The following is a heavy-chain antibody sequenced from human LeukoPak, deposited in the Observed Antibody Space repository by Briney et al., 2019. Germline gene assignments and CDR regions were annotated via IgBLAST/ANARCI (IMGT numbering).Heavy chain of an antibody. CDR1: GFTFSSYW. D-gene: IGHD6-19*01. CDR3: ARDAVVAVAGMYYFDY. J-gene: IGHJ4*02. Sequence: PGVSLRLSCAASGFTFSSYWMSWVRQAPGKGLEWVANIKQGGSEKYYVDSVKGRFTISRDNAKNSLYLQMNSLRAEDTAVYYCARDAVVAVAGMYYFDYWGQGTLVTVSS. V-gene: IGHV3-7*01. CDR2: IKQGGSEK.